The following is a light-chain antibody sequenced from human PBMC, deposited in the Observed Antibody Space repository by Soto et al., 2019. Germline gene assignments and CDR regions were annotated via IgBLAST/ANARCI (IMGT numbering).Light chain of an antibody. V-gene: IGLV2-14*03. CDR2: EVS. J-gene: IGLJ1*01. Sequence: ALTQPASVFGSPGQSITFSCTGTSSDVGGYNFVSWYQQHPGKAPKLMIYEVSSRPSGVSNRFSGSKSGNTASLTISGLQPEDEADYYCSSYTASTTVVFGTGTKVTVL. CDR3: SSYTASTTVV. CDR1: SSDVGGYNF.